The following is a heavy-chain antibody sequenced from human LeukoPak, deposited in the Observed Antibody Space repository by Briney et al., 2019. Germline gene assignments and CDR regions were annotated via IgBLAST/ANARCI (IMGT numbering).Heavy chain of an antibody. V-gene: IGHV3-15*01. CDR2: IKSKTDGGTT. J-gene: IGHJ3*02. CDR1: GFTFSPYW. CDR3: TTVWNCGGDCSDAFDI. D-gene: IGHD2-21*02. Sequence: GGSLRLSCAASGFTFSPYWLSWVRQAPGKGLEWVGRIKSKTDGGTTDYAAPVKGRFTISRDDSKNTLYLQMNSLKTEDTAVYYCTTVWNCGGDCSDAFDIWGQGTMVTVSS.